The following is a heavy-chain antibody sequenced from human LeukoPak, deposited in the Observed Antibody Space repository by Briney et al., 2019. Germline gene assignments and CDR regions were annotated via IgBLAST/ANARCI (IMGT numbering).Heavy chain of an antibody. V-gene: IGHV5-51*01. J-gene: IGHJ4*02. CDR1: GYSFTSYW. CDR2: IYPGDSDT. D-gene: IGHD3/OR15-3a*01. CDR3: AVDLPSETVY. Sequence: GESLQISCKGAGYSFTSYWIGWVRRMPGKGLEWMGIIYPGDSDTRYSPSFQGQVTISADKSISTAYLQWSSLKASDTAMYYCAVDLPSETVYWGQGTLVTVSS.